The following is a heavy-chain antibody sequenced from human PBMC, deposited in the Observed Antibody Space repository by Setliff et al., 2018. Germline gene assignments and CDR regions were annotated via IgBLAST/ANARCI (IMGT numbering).Heavy chain of an antibody. Sequence: ASVKLSCKTSGYSFTSYGISWVRQAPGQGLEWMGWMSPNNDNTGYAQKFQDRVIMTRNPSISTVYMELSSLRSEDTAVYYCARGIEAGVDYWGQGTQVTVSS. CDR3: ARGIEAGVDY. J-gene: IGHJ4*02. CDR1: GYSFTSYG. D-gene: IGHD6-13*01. CDR2: MSPNNDNT. V-gene: IGHV1-8*01.